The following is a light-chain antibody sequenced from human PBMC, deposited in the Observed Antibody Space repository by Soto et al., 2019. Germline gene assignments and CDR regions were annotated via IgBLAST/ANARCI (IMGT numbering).Light chain of an antibody. V-gene: IGLV2-14*01. CDR3: SSYASGNTLFV. Sequence: ALTQPASVSGSPGQSITISCTGTTSDVGASNYVSWYQHHPGKGPKLILYEVSNRPSGVSTRFSGSKSGNTASLTISGLQGEDEADYFCSSYASGNTLFVFGTGTKVTVL. J-gene: IGLJ1*01. CDR2: EVS. CDR1: TSDVGASNY.